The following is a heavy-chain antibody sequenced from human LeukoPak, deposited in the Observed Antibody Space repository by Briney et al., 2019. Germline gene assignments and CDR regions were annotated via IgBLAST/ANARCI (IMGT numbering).Heavy chain of an antibody. CDR1: GFTFSDYY. V-gene: IGHV3-11*01. Sequence: PGGSLRLSCAASGFTFSDYYMSWIRQAPGKGLEWVSYISSGSTIYYADSVKGRFTISRDNAKNSLYLQMNSLRAEDTAVYYCARDRDILTGYSDDYWGQGTLVTVSS. D-gene: IGHD3-9*01. CDR3: ARDRDILTGYSDDY. J-gene: IGHJ4*02. CDR2: ISSGSTI.